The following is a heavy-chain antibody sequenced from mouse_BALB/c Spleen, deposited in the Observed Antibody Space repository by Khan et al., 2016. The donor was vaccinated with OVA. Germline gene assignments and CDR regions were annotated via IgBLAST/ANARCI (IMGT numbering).Heavy chain of an antibody. CDR2: ISYSGST. V-gene: IGHV3-2*02. CDR1: GYSITSDYA. Sequence: EVQLQESGPGLVKPSQSLSLTCTVTGYSITSDYAWNWIRQFPGNKLEWMGYISYSGSTNYNPSLKSLISITRDTSKNRFFLQLNSVTTEDTATDYGALLRPSWFPYWGPGTLVTVSA. D-gene: IGHD2-4*01. CDR3: ALLRPSWFPY. J-gene: IGHJ3*01.